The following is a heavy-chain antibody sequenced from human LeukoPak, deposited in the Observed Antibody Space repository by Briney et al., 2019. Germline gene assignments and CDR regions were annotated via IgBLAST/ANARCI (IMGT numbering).Heavy chain of an antibody. CDR2: INPSGGST. CDR3: ARGGSLTGAIFGVVTRRRDWFDP. D-gene: IGHD3-3*01. V-gene: IGHV1-46*01. CDR1: GYTFTSYY. J-gene: IGHJ5*02. Sequence: GASVKVSCKASGYTFTSYYMHWVRQAPGQGLEWMGIINPSGGSTSYAQKFQGRVTMTRDMSTSTVYMELSSLRSEDTAVYYCARGGSLTGAIFGVVTRRRDWFDPWGQGTLVTVSS.